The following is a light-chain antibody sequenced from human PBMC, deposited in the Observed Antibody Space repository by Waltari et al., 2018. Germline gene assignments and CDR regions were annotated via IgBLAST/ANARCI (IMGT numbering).Light chain of an antibody. V-gene: IGLV2-23*02. CDR2: EVT. Sequence: QSGLTQPASVSGSPGQSITISCTGTSSVVGNYNLVSWYQQYPGKAPKLMVYEVTKRTSGVSDRFSGSKSGNTASLTIYGLQSEDEADYYCCSYAGLGIYVFGTGTKVTVL. CDR1: SSVVGNYNL. J-gene: IGLJ1*01. CDR3: CSYAGLGIYV.